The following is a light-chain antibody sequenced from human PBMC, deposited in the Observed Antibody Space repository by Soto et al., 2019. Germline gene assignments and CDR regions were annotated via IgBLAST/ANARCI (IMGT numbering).Light chain of an antibody. CDR1: QIISSW. J-gene: IGKJ3*01. Sequence: DIQMTQSPSTLSASVGDRVTITCRASQIISSWLAWYQQKPGKAPKLLIYDASSLESGVPSRFSGSGSGTEFTLTISSLQPDDFATYYCQQYNSYSRFTFGPGTKVDIK. CDR2: DAS. V-gene: IGKV1-5*01. CDR3: QQYNSYSRFT.